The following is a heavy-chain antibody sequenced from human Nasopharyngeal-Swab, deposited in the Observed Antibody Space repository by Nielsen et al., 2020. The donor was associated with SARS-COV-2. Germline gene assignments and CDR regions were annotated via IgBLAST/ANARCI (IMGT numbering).Heavy chain of an antibody. Sequence: SETLSLTCAVSGGSFSGYYWSWIRQPPGKGLEWIGEINHSGSTNYNPSLKSRVTISVDTSKNQFSLKLSSVTAADTAVYYCASCSSTSCPLKMDVWGQGTTVTVSS. D-gene: IGHD2-2*01. CDR3: ASCSSTSCPLKMDV. CDR2: INHSGST. V-gene: IGHV4-34*01. J-gene: IGHJ6*02. CDR1: GGSFSGYY.